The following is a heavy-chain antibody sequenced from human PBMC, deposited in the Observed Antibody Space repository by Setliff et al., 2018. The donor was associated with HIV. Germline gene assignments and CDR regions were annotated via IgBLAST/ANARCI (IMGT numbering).Heavy chain of an antibody. D-gene: IGHD4-17*01. CDR3: ARGATVSFQH. V-gene: IGHV1-18*01. CDR1: GYIFSHYG. Sequence: GASVKVSCKISGYIFSHYGVTWVRQAPGQGLEYMGYISGYTAITQYAQKLQGRVTMTTDTSTSTAYMELRSLRSDDTAVYYCARGATVSFQHWGQGTLVTVSS. CDR2: ISGYTAIT. J-gene: IGHJ1*01.